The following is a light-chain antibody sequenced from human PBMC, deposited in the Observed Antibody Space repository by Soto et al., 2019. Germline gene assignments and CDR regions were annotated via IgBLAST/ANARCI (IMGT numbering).Light chain of an antibody. J-gene: IGLJ1*01. CDR3: SSYTTSYFYV. Sequence: QSVLTQPPSASETPGQRVTISCTGSGRDIGAYDYVSWYQQHPGKAPKLLIYGVKNRPSGVSYRFSASKSAFTASLTISGLQAEDEAHYYCSSYTTSYFYVFGPGTKLTVL. CDR1: GRDIGAYDY. CDR2: GVK. V-gene: IGLV2-14*01.